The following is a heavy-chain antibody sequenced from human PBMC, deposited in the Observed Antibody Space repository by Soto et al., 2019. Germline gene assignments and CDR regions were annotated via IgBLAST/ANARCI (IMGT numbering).Heavy chain of an antibody. CDR2: IYWDDDK. Sequence: SGPTLVNPTQTLTLTCTFSGFSLSTSGVGVGWIRQPPGKALEWLALIYWDDDKRYCPSLKSRLTITKDTSKNQVVLTMTNMDPVDTATYYCAHSPPSPARGYDSSGYYYPQYYFDYWGQGTLVTVSS. J-gene: IGHJ4*02. CDR1: GFSLSTSGVG. V-gene: IGHV2-5*02. D-gene: IGHD3-22*01. CDR3: AHSPPSPARGYDSSGYYYPQYYFDY.